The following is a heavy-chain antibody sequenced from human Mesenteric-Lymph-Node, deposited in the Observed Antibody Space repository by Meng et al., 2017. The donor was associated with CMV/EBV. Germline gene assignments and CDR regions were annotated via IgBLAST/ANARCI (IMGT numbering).Heavy chain of an antibody. D-gene: IGHD3-16*01. J-gene: IGHJ2*01. Sequence: SLKISCTASGFDIREYWRSWVRHAPGKGLEWVANINDDGSEKTFVDSVKGRFAISRDNSKNSVFLHMDSLTVEDTALYFCAREGTQLWPPNWFFELWGRGTLVTVSS. V-gene: IGHV3-7*01. CDR1: GFDIREYW. CDR3: AREGTQLWPPNWFFEL. CDR2: INDDGSEK.